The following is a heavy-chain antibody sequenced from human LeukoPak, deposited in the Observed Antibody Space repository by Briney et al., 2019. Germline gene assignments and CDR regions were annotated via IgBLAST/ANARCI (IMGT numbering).Heavy chain of an antibody. CDR1: GFTFSSYS. Sequence: PGGSLTVSCPASGFTFSSYSMNWVRQAPGNGLEWVASISSSSSYIYYADSVKGRFTISRGNDKNSLYLQMNRLRAGDKAVYYCGRGEITIFGVVINHFDYWGQGTLVTGSS. CDR2: ISSSSSYI. D-gene: IGHD3-3*01. V-gene: IGHV3-21*06. J-gene: IGHJ4*02. CDR3: GRGEITIFGVVINHFDY.